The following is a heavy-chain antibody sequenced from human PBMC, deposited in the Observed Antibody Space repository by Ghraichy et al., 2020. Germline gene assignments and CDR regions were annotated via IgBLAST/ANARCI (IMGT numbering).Heavy chain of an antibody. CDR2: INHSGST. CDR3: ARSHSSSWKGYWFDP. V-gene: IGHV4-34*01. J-gene: IGHJ5*02. D-gene: IGHD6-13*01. CDR1: GGSFSGYY. Sequence: SETLSLTCAVYGGSFSGYYWSWIRQPPGKGLEWIGEINHSGSTNYNPSLKSRVTISVDTSKNQFSLKLSSVTAADTAVYYCARSHSSSWKGYWFDPWGQGTLVTVSS.